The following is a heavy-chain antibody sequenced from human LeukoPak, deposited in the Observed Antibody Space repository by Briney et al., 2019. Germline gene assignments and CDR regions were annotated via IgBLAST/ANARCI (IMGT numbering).Heavy chain of an antibody. V-gene: IGHV3-7*01. D-gene: IGHD3-16*01. CDR2: IKEDGSEK. CDR3: VRDYVWWTSDSDY. J-gene: IGHJ4*02. Sequence: PGGSLRLSCVASGFTFSNYLMSWFRQTPRKELEWLGNIKEDGSEKYYLDSLKGRFTISRDNTHSSVFLQMNNLRAEDTAMYYCVRDYVWWTSDSDYWGQGTLVTVST. CDR1: GFTFSNYL.